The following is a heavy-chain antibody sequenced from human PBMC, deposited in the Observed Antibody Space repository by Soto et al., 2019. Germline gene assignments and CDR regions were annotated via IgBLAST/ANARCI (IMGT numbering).Heavy chain of an antibody. CDR2: ISRSGGST. J-gene: IGHJ3*02. D-gene: IGHD6-19*01. CDR3: AKDSGSGTPSVAFDI. CDR1: GFTFSDYY. Sequence: GGSLRLSCAASGFTFSDYYMSWIRQAPREGLEWLSYISRSGGSTNYADSVKGRFTISRDNSKNTLYLQMNGLRADDTAAYYCAKDSGSGTPSVAFDIWGQGTMVTVSS. V-gene: IGHV3-11*05.